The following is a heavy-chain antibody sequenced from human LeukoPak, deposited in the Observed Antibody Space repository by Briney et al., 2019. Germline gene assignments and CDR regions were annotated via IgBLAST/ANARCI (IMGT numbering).Heavy chain of an antibody. CDR2: IWYDGSNK. CDR1: GFTFSSYG. CDR3: ARDNFDSSGYYPDDY. V-gene: IGHV3-33*01. D-gene: IGHD3-22*01. J-gene: IGHJ4*02. Sequence: PGGSLRLSCAASGFTFSSYGMHWVRQAPGKGLEWVAVIWYDGSNKYYADSVKGRFTISRDNSKNTLYLQMNSLRAEDTAVYYCARDNFDSSGYYPDDYWGQGTLVTVSS.